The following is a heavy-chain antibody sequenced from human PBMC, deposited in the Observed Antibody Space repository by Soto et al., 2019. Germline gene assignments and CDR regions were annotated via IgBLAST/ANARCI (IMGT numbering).Heavy chain of an antibody. CDR2: VYYSGSV. CDR1: GVSLTGYH. CDR3: AKRLNRGSFDH. Sequence: QVHLQESGPGLVKPSETLSLTCNVSGVSLTGYHWNWIRQPPGKTLEWIGFVYYSGSVSYNPSLRGRASISVDRSKNQFSLRLTPVTAADTAGYYCAKRLNRGSFDHWGQGPLVTVSS. V-gene: IGHV4-59*01. J-gene: IGHJ5*02.